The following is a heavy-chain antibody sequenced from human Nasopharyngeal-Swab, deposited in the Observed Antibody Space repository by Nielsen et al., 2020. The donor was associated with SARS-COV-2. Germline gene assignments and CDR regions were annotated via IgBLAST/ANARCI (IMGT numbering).Heavy chain of an antibody. J-gene: IGHJ6*02. CDR3: ARGHYGLDV. CDR1: GFTFSSYC. CDR2: INSDGSST. V-gene: IGHV3-74*01. Sequence: GESLKISCAASGFTFSSYCMHWVRQAPGKGLVWVSRINSDGSSTSYADSVKGRFTISRDNAKNTPYLQMNSLRAEDTAVYYCARGHYGLDVWGQGTTVTVSS.